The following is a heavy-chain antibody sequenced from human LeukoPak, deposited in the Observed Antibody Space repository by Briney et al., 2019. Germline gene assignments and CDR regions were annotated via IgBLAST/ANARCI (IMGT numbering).Heavy chain of an antibody. V-gene: IGHV1-46*01. D-gene: IGHD3-10*01. CDR1: GYTFTSYY. CDR2: INPSGGST. CDR3: ARLRTRTGGFVP. Sequence: ASVKVSCKASGYTFTSYYMHWVRKAPGQGLEWMGIINPSGGSTSYAQKFQGRVTMTRDTSTSTVYMELSSLRSEDTAVYYCARLRTRTGGFVPWGQGTLVTISS. J-gene: IGHJ5*02.